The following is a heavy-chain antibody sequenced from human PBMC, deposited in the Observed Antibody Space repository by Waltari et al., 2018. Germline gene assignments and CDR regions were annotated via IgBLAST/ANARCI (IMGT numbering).Heavy chain of an antibody. V-gene: IGHV4-59*01. Sequence: QVQLQESGPGLVKPSETLSLTCTVSGGSISSYYWSWIRQPPGKGLEWIGYIYYSGSTHYNPSLKSRVTISVDTSKNQFSLKLSSVTAADTAVYYCARALAAAGTDFDYWGQGTLVTVSS. J-gene: IGHJ4*02. CDR1: GGSISSYY. D-gene: IGHD6-13*01. CDR3: ARALAAAGTDFDY. CDR2: IYYSGST.